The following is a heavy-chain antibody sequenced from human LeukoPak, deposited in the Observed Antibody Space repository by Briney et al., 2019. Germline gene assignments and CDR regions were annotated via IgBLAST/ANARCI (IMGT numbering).Heavy chain of an antibody. Sequence: SETLSLTCTVSGGSISSYYWSWIRQPPGKGLEWIGYIYYSGSTYYNPSLKSRVTISVDTSKNQFSLKLSSVTAADTAVYYCAKSSRAGYYDILSYPFDPWGQGTLVTVSS. CDR3: AKSSRAGYYDILSYPFDP. J-gene: IGHJ5*02. D-gene: IGHD3-9*01. V-gene: IGHV4-59*12. CDR2: IYYSGST. CDR1: GGSISSYY.